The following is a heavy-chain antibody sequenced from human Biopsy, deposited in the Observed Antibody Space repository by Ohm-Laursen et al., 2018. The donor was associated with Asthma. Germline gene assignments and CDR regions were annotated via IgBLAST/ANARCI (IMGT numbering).Heavy chain of an antibody. CDR3: ARAVDYSHYYGIDV. Sequence: ASVKVSCKASGYTFNRAGITWVRQASGQGLEWMGWISVYNGNTKVAQKLQDRVTMITDTSTSTAYMELGSLRSDDTAVYFCARAVDYSHYYGIDVWGQGTTVTVS. J-gene: IGHJ6*02. V-gene: IGHV1-18*01. CDR1: GYTFNRAG. CDR2: ISVYNGNT. D-gene: IGHD3-10*01.